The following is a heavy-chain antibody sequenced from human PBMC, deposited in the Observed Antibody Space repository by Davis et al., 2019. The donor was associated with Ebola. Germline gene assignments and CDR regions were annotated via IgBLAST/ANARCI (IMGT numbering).Heavy chain of an antibody. V-gene: IGHV4-59*01. Sequence: SETLSLTCTVSGGSISSYYWSWIRQPPGKGLEWIGYIYYSGSTNYNPSLKSRVTISVDTSKNQFSLKLSSVTAADTAVYYCARGDRGYSYGCGDYYYYGMDVWGQGTTVTVSS. CDR1: GGSISSYY. D-gene: IGHD5-18*01. J-gene: IGHJ6*02. CDR2: IYYSGST. CDR3: ARGDRGYSYGCGDYYYYGMDV.